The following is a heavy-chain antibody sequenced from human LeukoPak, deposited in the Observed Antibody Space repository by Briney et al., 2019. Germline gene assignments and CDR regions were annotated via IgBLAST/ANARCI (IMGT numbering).Heavy chain of an antibody. J-gene: IGHJ4*02. CDR2: IKEGGSEE. V-gene: IGHV3-7*04. CDR1: GFTFWNYL. CDR3: ARAGRSSEYHHFDY. D-gene: IGHD1-26*01. Sequence: GGPLTLPCAASGFTFWNYLVSGPREARGIGGEWVAKIKEGGSEEDHVDPVKGRLTISRDNAKDSLYLELSSPRAEGTAVYYCARAGRSSEYHHFDYWGQGTLVTVSS.